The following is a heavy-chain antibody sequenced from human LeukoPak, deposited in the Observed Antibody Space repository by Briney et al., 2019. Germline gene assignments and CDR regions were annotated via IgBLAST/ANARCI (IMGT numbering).Heavy chain of an antibody. CDR3: AGYCSGGTCPLRF. CDR2: IYSSGST. V-gene: IGHV4-4*07. D-gene: IGHD2-15*01. CDR1: GDSISSYC. Sequence: PSETLSLTCTVSGDSISSYCWSCIRQPAGEGLEWIGGIYSSGSTNYNPSLKSRVTMSVDTSKNQFSLTLSSVTAADTAVYYCAGYCSGGTCPLRFWGQGTLVTVSS. J-gene: IGHJ4*02.